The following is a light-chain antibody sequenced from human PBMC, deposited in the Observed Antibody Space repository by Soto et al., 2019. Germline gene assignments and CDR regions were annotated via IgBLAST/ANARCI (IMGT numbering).Light chain of an antibody. CDR1: SSNIGINT. Sequence: QSVLTQPPSASGTPGQTITISCSGGSSNIGINTVSWYEHLPGTAPRLLIYGNNQRPSGVPDRFSGSRSGTSASLAISGLQSEDEADYYCVAWDDSLNGHVVFGGGTKLTVL. J-gene: IGLJ2*01. V-gene: IGLV1-44*01. CDR2: GNN. CDR3: VAWDDSLNGHVV.